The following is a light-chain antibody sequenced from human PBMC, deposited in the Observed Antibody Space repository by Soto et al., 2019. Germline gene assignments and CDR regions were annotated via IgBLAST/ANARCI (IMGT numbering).Light chain of an antibody. CDR3: QQYGSSPT. V-gene: IGKV3-20*01. Sequence: EIVLTQSPGTLSLSPGERGTLSCRASQSVSSSYLAWYQQKPGQAPRLLIYVASSRATGIPDRFSGSGSGTDFTLTISRLEPEDIAVYYCQQYGSSPTFGQGTKVEIK. J-gene: IGKJ1*01. CDR1: QSVSSSY. CDR2: VAS.